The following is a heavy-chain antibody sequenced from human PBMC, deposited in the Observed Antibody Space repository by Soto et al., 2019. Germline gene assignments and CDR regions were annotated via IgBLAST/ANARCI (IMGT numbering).Heavy chain of an antibody. Sequence: GALRLSCAASGFTFGTYAMNWVRQAPGKGLEWVSSTPGSGGSAYYADSVRGRFTISRDNSKNTVYLQLDSLRPEDSAIYYCAKGGSSGWFYFDFWGQGTQLTVSS. CDR2: TPGSGGSA. D-gene: IGHD6-19*01. CDR1: GFTFGTYA. J-gene: IGHJ4*02. CDR3: AKGGSSGWFYFDF. V-gene: IGHV3-23*01.